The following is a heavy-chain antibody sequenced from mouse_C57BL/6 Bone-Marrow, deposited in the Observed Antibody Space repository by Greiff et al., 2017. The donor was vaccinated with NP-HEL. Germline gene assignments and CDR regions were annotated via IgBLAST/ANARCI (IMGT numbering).Heavy chain of an antibody. J-gene: IGHJ1*03. V-gene: IGHV1-53*01. Sequence: QVQLQQPGTELVKPGASVKLSCKASGYTFTSYWMHWVKQRPGKGLEWIGDINPSNGGTNYNEKFKSKATLTVDKSSSTAYMQLSSLTSEDSAVYYCARGGGYDSKWCFDDWGTGTTVTVSS. D-gene: IGHD2-2*01. CDR3: ARGGGYDSKWCFDD. CDR2: INPSNGGT. CDR1: GYTFTSYW.